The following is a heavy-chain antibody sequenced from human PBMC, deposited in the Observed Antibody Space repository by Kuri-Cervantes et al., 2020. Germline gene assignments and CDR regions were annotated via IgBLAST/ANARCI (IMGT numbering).Heavy chain of an antibody. Sequence: GESLKISCAASGFTVSSNYMSWVRQAPGKGLEWVSAISGSGGSTYYADSVKGRFTISRDNSKNTLYLQMNSLRAEDTAVYYCAKDSSSSWSGYYYYYYGMDVWGQGTTVTVSS. CDR2: ISGSGGST. CDR3: AKDSSSSWSGYYYYYYGMDV. D-gene: IGHD6-13*01. CDR1: GFTVSSNY. J-gene: IGHJ6*02. V-gene: IGHV3-23*01.